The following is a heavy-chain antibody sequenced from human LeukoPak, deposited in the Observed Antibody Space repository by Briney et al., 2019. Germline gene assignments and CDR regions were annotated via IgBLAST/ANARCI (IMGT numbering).Heavy chain of an antibody. CDR3: ARLLAVSRNNWFDP. CDR2: TYYSGCA. CDR1: GGTLTSGGYS. D-gene: IGHD5/OR15-5a*01. Sequence: SETLSLTCAVSGGTLTSGGYSRSWLRQSPGTALEWIGYTYYSGCAYYNPSLKSRVTISVDTSKHQFSLKLSSVTAADTAVYYWARLLAVSRNNWFDPWGQGTLVTVSS. V-gene: IGHV4-30-2*03. J-gene: IGHJ5*01.